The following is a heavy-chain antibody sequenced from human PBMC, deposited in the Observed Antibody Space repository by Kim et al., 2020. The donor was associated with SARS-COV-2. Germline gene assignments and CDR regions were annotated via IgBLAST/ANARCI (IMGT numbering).Heavy chain of an antibody. J-gene: IGHJ6*02. Sequence: GGYLRLSCAASRFTFSSYAMTWVRQAPGKGLEWVSTISGSGDKTYYADSVKGRFTISRDNAKNTMYLQMNNLRVEDTAVYYCVKGTNLWYYNGMDVWGQGTTVTVSS. V-gene: IGHV3-23*01. CDR3: VKGTNLWYYNGMDV. CDR1: RFTFSSYA. D-gene: IGHD3-10*01. CDR2: ISGSGDKT.